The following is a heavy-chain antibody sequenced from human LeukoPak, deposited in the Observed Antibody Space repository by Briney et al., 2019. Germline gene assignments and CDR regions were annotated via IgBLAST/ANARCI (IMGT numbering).Heavy chain of an antibody. CDR2: INPNSGGT. J-gene: IGHJ4*02. CDR1: GYTFTGYY. D-gene: IGHD5-12*01. Sequence: ASVKVSCKASGYTFTGYYMHWVRQAPGQGLEWMGWINPNSGGTSYAQKFQGRVTMTRDTSISTAYMELSRLRSDDTAVYYCARAFGYSGYDGEDYWGQGTLVTVSS. V-gene: IGHV1-2*02. CDR3: ARAFGYSGYDGEDY.